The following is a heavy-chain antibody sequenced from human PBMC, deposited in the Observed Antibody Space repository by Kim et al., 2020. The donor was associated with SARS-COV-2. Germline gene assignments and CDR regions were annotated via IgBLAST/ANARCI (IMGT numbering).Heavy chain of an antibody. CDR2: IYHSGST. V-gene: IGHV4-30-2*01. CDR1: GGSISSGGYS. D-gene: IGHD6-6*01. Sequence: SETLSLTCAVSGGSISSGGYSWSWIRQPPGKGLEWIGYIYHSGSTYYNPSLKSRVTISVDRSKNQFSLKLSSVTAADTAVYYCARGGIAARPVGVFDYWGQGTLVTVSS. CDR3: ARGGIAARPVGVFDY. J-gene: IGHJ4*02.